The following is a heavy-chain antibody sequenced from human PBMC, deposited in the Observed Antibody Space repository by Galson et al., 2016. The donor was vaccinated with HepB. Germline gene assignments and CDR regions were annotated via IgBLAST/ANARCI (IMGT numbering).Heavy chain of an antibody. CDR1: GGTFSSYT. J-gene: IGHJ3*01. CDR2: FIPILGVP. D-gene: IGHD6-13*01. V-gene: IGHV1-69*02. CDR3: ARGQQLVSSDAFDL. Sequence: SVKVSCKASGGTFSSYTINWVRQVPGQGLEWLGRFIPILGVPSYTQKFQGRVTITADKSARPAYMELSSLRPEDTAVYYCARGQQLVSSDAFDLWGQGTMVTVSS.